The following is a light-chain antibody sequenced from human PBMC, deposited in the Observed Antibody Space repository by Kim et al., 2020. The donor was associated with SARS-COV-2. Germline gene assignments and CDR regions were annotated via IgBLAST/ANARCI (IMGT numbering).Light chain of an antibody. CDR3: SSYAGSDTWV. CDR2: DVT. CDR1: SSDVGRYNY. V-gene: IGLV2-11*01. Sequence: QSALTQPRSVSGSPGQSVTISCTGTSSDVGRYNYVSWYQQHPGKAPKLMLYDVTKRPSGVPDRFSGSKSGNTASLTISGLQAEDETDYYCSSYAGSDTWVFGGGTKLTVL. J-gene: IGLJ3*02.